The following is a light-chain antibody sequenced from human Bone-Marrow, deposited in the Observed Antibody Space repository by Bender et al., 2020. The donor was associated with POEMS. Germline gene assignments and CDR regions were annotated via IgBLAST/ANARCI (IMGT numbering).Light chain of an antibody. Sequence: QSVLTQPPSVSGAPGQTVTISCTGTSSNMGAGYGVNWYQQLPGTAPKLLIYNNSDRPSGVPDRISGSKSGTSASLTITGLEAEDEADYYCQAYDIRLGDSVFGGGTKLTAL. V-gene: IGLV1-40*01. J-gene: IGLJ2*01. CDR2: NNS. CDR3: QAYDIRLGDSV. CDR1: SSNMGAGYG.